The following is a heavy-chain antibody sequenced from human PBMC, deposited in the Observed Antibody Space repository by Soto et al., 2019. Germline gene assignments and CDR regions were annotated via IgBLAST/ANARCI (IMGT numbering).Heavy chain of an antibody. J-gene: IGHJ3*02. V-gene: IGHV4-31*03. CDR2: IYYSGST. Sequence: SETLSLTCTVSGGSISSGGYYWSWIRQHPGKGLEWIGYIYYSGSTYYNPSLKSRVTISVDTSKNQFSLKLSSVTAADTAVYYCERLVVVAATPDAFDIWGQGTMVTVSS. CDR3: ERLVVVAATPDAFDI. CDR1: GGSISSGGYY. D-gene: IGHD2-15*01.